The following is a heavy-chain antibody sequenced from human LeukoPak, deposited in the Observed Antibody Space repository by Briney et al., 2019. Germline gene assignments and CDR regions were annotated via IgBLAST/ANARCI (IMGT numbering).Heavy chain of an antibody. CDR1: GYSISSGYH. CDR3: ARVDPAFDI. CDR2: IYHSGST. J-gene: IGHJ3*02. Sequence: SETLSLTCTVFGYSISSGYHWGWIRQPPGKGLEWIGSIYHSGSTYYNPSLKSRVTISVDTSKNQFSLKLSSVTAADTAMYYCARVDPAFDIWGQGTMVTVSS. V-gene: IGHV4-38-2*02.